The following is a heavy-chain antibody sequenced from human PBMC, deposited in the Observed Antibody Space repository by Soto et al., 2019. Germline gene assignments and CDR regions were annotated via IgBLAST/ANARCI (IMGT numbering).Heavy chain of an antibody. CDR2: INPSGGST. CDR3: ARKRRDDYIFDY. Sequence: QVQLVQSGAEVKKPGASVKVSCKASGYTFTSYYMHWVRQAPGQGLEWMGIINPSGGSTSYAQKFQGRATMTRDTSTSTVYMELSSLRSEDTAVYYCARKRRDDYIFDYWGQGTLFTVSS. J-gene: IGHJ4*02. V-gene: IGHV1-46*01. D-gene: IGHD4-4*01. CDR1: GYTFTSYY.